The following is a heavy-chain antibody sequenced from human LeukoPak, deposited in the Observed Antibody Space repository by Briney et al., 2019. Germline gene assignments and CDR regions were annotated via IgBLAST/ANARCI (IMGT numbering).Heavy chain of an antibody. J-gene: IGHJ4*02. CDR1: GFTFSSYS. CDR3: ARHSYDSSGYYYFDY. D-gene: IGHD3-22*01. CDR2: IDYSGST. V-gene: IGHV4-59*08. Sequence: GSLRLSCAASGFTFSSYSMSWVRQPPGKGLEWIGYIDYSGSTNYNPSLKSRLTISVDTSKNQLSLHLNSVTAADTAVYYCARHSYDSSGYYYFDYWGQGTLVTVSS.